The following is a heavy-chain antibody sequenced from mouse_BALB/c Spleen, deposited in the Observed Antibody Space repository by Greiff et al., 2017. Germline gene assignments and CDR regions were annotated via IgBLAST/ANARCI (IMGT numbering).Heavy chain of an antibody. V-gene: IGHV1S29*02. CDR3: AREGLGYGNYFDY. D-gene: IGHD2-1*01. CDR2: IYPYNGGT. J-gene: IGHJ2*01. Sequence: EVKLMESGPELVKPGASVKISCKASGYTFTDYNMHWVKQSHGKSLEWIGYIYPYNGGTGYNQKFKSKATLTVDNSSSTAYMELRSLTSEDSAVYYCAREGLGYGNYFDYWGQGTTLTVSS. CDR1: GYTFTDYN.